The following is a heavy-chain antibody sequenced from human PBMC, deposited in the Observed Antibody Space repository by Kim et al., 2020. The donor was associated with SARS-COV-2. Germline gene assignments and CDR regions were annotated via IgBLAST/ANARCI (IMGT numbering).Heavy chain of an antibody. J-gene: IGHJ4*02. CDR1: GDSVSSNSAA. CDR3: ARDSTRHSSGWTGALGY. V-gene: IGHV6-1*01. Sequence: QTLSLTCAISGDSVSSNSAAWNWIRQSPSRGLEWLGRTYYRSKWYNDYAVSVKSRITINPDTSKNQFSLQLNSVTPEDTAVYYCARDSTRHSSGWTGALGYWGQGTLVTVSS. D-gene: IGHD6-19*01. CDR2: TYYRSKWYN.